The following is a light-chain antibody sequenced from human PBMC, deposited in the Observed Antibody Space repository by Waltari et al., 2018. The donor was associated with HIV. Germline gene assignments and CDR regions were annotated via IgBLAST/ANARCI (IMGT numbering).Light chain of an antibody. CDR3: ASFTGDNTVI. CDR1: DSAFGLYNS. Sequence: AVTQPASVSGLPGQSTTISCTRYDSAFGLYNSVSWYPQHSGKPPRLILYDVDSRASGVSDRFSGSMSGNTASLTISGLRAEDEGHYYCASFTGDNTVIFGGGTEVTVL. V-gene: IGLV2-14*03. J-gene: IGLJ2*01. CDR2: DVD.